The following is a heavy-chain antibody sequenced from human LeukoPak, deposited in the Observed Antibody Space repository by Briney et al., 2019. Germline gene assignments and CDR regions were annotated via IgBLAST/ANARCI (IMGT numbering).Heavy chain of an antibody. V-gene: IGHV4-34*01. D-gene: IGHD2/OR15-2a*01. CDR3: AREACNSGTCDAFDI. Sequence: SETPSLTCAVYGASFSGYYWSWIRHSPGKGLEWIGEINHSVTTNYNPSLKSRVSMSVDTSKNQFSLKLTSVTAADTAVYYCAREACNSGTCDAFDIWGQGTMVTVSS. J-gene: IGHJ3*02. CDR2: INHSVTT. CDR1: GASFSGYY.